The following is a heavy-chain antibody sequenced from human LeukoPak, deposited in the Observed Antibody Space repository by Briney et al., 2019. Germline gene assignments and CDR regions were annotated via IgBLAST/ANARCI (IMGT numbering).Heavy chain of an antibody. CDR2: IYTSGST. CDR3: ARGLRNWNYVLEYYYYYMDV. V-gene: IGHV4-61*02. Sequence: SETLSLTCTVSGGSISSGGYYWSWIRQPAGKGLEWIGRIYTSGSTNYNPSLKSRVTMSVDTSKNQFSLKLSSVTAADTAVYYCARGLRNWNYVLEYYYYYMDVWGKGTTVTVSS. D-gene: IGHD1-7*01. CDR1: GGSISSGGYY. J-gene: IGHJ6*03.